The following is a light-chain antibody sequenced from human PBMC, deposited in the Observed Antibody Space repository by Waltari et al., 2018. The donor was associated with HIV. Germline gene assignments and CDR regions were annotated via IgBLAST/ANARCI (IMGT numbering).Light chain of an antibody. CDR2: AAS. CDR1: QDISNS. CDR3: QQYNTYPRT. V-gene: IGKV1-16*01. J-gene: IGKJ1*01. Sequence: DIQMTQSPSSLSASVGDRVTITCRASQDISNSLAWFQQKPGKAPQSLIYAASSLHTGVAPRFSGSGFGAAFTLTNSKLHPEDFAPYYCQQYNTYPRTFGQGTRVEV.